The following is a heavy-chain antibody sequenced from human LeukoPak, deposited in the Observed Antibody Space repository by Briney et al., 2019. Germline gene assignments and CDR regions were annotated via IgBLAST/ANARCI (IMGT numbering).Heavy chain of an antibody. Sequence: GSSVKVSCEASGYTFTSYDINWVRQATGQGLEWMGWMNPNSGNTGYAQKFQGRVTITRNTSISTAYMELSSLRSEDTAVYYCARAGEWELLGDWFDPWGQGTLVTVSS. CDR3: ARAGEWELLGDWFDP. J-gene: IGHJ5*02. V-gene: IGHV1-8*03. CDR1: GYTFTSYD. D-gene: IGHD1-26*01. CDR2: MNPNSGNT.